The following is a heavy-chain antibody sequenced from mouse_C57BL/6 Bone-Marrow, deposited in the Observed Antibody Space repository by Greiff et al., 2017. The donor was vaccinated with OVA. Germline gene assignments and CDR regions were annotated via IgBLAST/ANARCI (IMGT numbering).Heavy chain of an antibody. CDR3: TSDGNFDY. J-gene: IGHJ2*01. V-gene: IGHV14-4*01. CDR2: IDPENGDT. Sequence: VQLQQSGAELVRPGASVKLSCTASGFNIKDDYMHWVKQRPEQGLEWIGWIDPENGDTEYASKFQGKATLTADTSSTTAYLQLSSLTSEDAAVYYYTSDGNFDYWGQGTTLTVSS. D-gene: IGHD2-1*01. CDR1: GFNIKDDY.